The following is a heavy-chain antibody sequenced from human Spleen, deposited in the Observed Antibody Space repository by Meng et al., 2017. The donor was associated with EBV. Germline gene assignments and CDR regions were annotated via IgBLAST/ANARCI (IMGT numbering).Heavy chain of an antibody. D-gene: IGHD3-9*01. V-gene: IGHV4-34*01. Sequence: GVAGLLQPSETPPLTCAVYGGAFRDYYWSWIRPPPGKGLEWIGEINHVGSTNYNPSLKSRVIMSVDTSKNQFSLRLSSVTAADAAVYYCARTLRERLFDWFWSQGTLVTVSS. CDR2: INHVGST. CDR1: GGAFRDYY. J-gene: IGHJ4*02. CDR3: ARTLRERLFDWF.